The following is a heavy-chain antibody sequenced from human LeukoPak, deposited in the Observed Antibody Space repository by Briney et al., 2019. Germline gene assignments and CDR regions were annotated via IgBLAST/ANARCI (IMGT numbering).Heavy chain of an antibody. CDR2: IIPMFGTP. D-gene: IGHD1-14*01. J-gene: IGHJ3*02. CDR3: TKTSQSPGTPGAFDI. V-gene: IGHV1-69*05. Sequence: ASVKVSCKASGGSFRRSAISWVRQTPGQGLEWMGGIIPMFGTPNYAQKFRGRVSMTTEESTSTAYMELSSLTSEDTAVYYCTKTSQSPGTPGAFDIWGQGTMVTVSS. CDR1: GGSFRRSA.